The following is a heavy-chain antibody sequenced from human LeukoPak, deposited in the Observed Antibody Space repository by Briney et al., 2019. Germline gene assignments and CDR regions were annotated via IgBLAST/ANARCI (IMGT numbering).Heavy chain of an antibody. D-gene: IGHD2-2*01. CDR1: DDSISSYY. Sequence: SETLSLTCTVSDDSISSYYWSWIRQPAGKGLEWIGRIYTSGSTNYNPSLKSRVTMSVDTSKNQSSLKLSSVTAADTAVYYCAGCSSSSCYFYYYYYMDVWGKGTTVTVSS. V-gene: IGHV4-4*07. J-gene: IGHJ6*03. CDR3: AGCSSSSCYFYYYYYMDV. CDR2: IYTSGST.